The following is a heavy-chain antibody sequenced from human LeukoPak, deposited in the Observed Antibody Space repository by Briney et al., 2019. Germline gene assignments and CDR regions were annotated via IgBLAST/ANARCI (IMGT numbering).Heavy chain of an antibody. CDR2: IYYSGST. Sequence: SETLSLTCTVSGGSISSSFYYWGWIRQPPGKGLEWIGYIYYSGSTNYNPSLKSRVTISVDTSKNQFSLKLSSVTAADTAVYYCARSTTVVHPFDYWGQGTLVTVSS. CDR3: ARSTTVVHPFDY. D-gene: IGHD4-17*01. V-gene: IGHV4-61*05. CDR1: GGSISSSFYY. J-gene: IGHJ4*02.